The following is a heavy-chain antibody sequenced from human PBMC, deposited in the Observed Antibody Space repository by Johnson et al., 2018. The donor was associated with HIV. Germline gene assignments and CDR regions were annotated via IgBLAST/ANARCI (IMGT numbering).Heavy chain of an antibody. CDR1: GISFSSYW. Sequence: MLLVESGGGVVQPGRSLRLSCVASGISFSSYWMSWVRQAPGKGLEWVANIKQDGSEKYYVDSVKGRFTLSRDNAKNTLYLQMNSLRAEDTAVYYCAKDLRQVLVNDVFDIWGQWTVVTVSS. CDR2: IKQDGSEK. V-gene: IGHV3-7*01. CDR3: AKDLRQVLVNDVFDI. D-gene: IGHD4/OR15-4a*01. J-gene: IGHJ3*02.